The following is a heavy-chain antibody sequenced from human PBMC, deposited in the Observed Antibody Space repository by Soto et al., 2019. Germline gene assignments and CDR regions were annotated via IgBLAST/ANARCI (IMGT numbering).Heavy chain of an antibody. Sequence: ASVKVSCKASGYTFTGYYMHWVRQAPGQGLEWMGWINPNSGGTNYAQKFQGRVTMTRDTFISTAYMELSRLRSDDTAVYYCARGGYDYVWGSYRPPGGMDVWGQGTTVTVSS. V-gene: IGHV1-2*02. J-gene: IGHJ6*02. CDR2: INPNSGGT. CDR1: GYTFTGYY. D-gene: IGHD3-16*02. CDR3: ARGGYDYVWGSYRPPGGMDV.